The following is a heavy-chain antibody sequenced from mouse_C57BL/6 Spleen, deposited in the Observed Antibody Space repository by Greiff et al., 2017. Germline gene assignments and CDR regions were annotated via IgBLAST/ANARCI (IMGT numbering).Heavy chain of an antibody. V-gene: IGHV1-15*01. CDR2: IDPETGGH. J-gene: IGHJ2*01. D-gene: IGHD3-3*01. Sequence: VQVVESGAELVRPGASVTLSCKASGYTFTDYEMHWVKQTHVHGLEWIGAIDPETGGHAYNQKFKGKAILTADKSSSTAYMELRSLTSEDSAVYYCTREDGDKCYYWGQGTTLTVSS. CDR3: TREDGDKCYY. CDR1: GYTFTDYE.